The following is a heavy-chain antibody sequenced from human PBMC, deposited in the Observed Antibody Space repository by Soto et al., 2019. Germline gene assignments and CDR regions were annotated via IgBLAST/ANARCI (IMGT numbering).Heavy chain of an antibody. CDR1: GGSFSGYY. CDR3: ARHLRGTYYYGFDV. D-gene: IGHD1-1*01. J-gene: IGHJ6*02. V-gene: IGHV4-34*01. Sequence: SETLSLTCAVYGGSFSGYYWSWIRQPPGKGLEWIGEINHSGSTNYNPSLKSRVTISVDTSKNQFSLKLSSVTAADTAVYYCARHLRGTYYYGFDVWGQGTTVTVSS. CDR2: INHSGST.